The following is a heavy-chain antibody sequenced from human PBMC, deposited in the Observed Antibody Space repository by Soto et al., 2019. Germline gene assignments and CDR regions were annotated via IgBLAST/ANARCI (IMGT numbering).Heavy chain of an antibody. V-gene: IGHV1-69*08. D-gene: IGHD3-22*01. CDR1: GGTFSSYT. Sequence: QVQLVQSGAEVKKPGSSVKVSCKASGGTFSSYTISWVRQAPGQGLEWMGRIIPILGIANYAQKFQGRVTITADKSTSTAYMELSSLRSEDTAVYYCARDGYYDSSGYYHHLGYWGQGTLVTVSS. CDR2: IIPILGIA. CDR3: ARDGYYDSSGYYHHLGY. J-gene: IGHJ4*02.